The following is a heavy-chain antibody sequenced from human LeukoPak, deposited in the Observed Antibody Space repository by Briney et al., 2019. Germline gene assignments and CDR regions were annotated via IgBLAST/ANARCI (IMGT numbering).Heavy chain of an antibody. CDR2: INQSGST. CDR1: GGSFSGYY. V-gene: IGHV4-34*01. Sequence: SETLSLTCAVYGGSFSGYYWSWIRQPPGKGLEWIGEINQSGSTNYNPSLKSRVTISVDTSKNQFSLKLSSVTAADTAVYYCARGQDIVVVVAATRGVWFDPWGQGTLVTVSS. CDR3: ARGQDIVVVVAATRGVWFDP. D-gene: IGHD2-15*01. J-gene: IGHJ5*02.